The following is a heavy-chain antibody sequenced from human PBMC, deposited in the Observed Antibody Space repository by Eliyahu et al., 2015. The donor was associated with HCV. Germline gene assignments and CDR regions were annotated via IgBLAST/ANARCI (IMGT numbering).Heavy chain of an antibody. Sequence: HLVESGGGLIQPGGSLRLSCAAXGXPISAXXLGWXRQPPGGGLEWVSXMYDSVAGGSHYAASVEGRFTISRDRSKNSLFLQMNNLRVEDSAVYYCVSLGSLFGVISSHPWGQGTLVTVSS. V-gene: IGHV3-53*01. D-gene: IGHD3-3*01. CDR1: GXPISAXX. J-gene: IGHJ5*02. CDR3: VSLGSLFGVISSHP. CDR2: MYDSVAGGS.